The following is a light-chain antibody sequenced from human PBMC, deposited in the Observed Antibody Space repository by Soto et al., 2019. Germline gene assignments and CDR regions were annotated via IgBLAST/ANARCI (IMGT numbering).Light chain of an antibody. CDR2: EVI. J-gene: IGLJ2*01. V-gene: IGLV2-8*01. CDR1: SSDVGGYEY. Sequence: QSALTQPPSASGSPGQSVTISSTGSSSDVGGYEYVSWYQQHPGKAPKLIIYEVIKRPSGVPDRFSGSKSGNTASLTVSGLQAEDEADYYCSSYAGSNNLHVLFGGGTKVTVL. CDR3: SSYAGSNNLHVL.